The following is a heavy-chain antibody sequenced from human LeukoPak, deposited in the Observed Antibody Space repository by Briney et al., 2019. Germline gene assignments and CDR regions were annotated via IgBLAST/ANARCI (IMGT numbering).Heavy chain of an antibody. V-gene: IGHV1-18*01. D-gene: IGHD3-10*01. J-gene: IGHJ3*02. CDR1: GYTFTSYG. CDR2: ISAYNGNT. CDR3: ASTHQWFGDLKAFDI. Sequence: GASVKVSCKASGYTFTSYGISWVRQAPGQGLEWMGWISAYNGNTNYAQKLQGRVTMTRNTSISTAYMELSSLRSEDTAVYYCASTHQWFGDLKAFDIWGQGTMVTVSS.